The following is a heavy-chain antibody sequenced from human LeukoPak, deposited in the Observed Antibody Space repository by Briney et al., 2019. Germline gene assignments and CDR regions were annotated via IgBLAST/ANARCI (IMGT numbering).Heavy chain of an antibody. CDR3: AREGIVVVKDDAFDI. D-gene: IGHD3-22*01. J-gene: IGHJ3*02. Sequence: ASVKVSCKASGYTFTSYYMHWVRQAPGQGLEWMGIINPSGGSTSYAQKFQGRVTMTRDTSTSTVYMGLSSLRSEDTAVYYCAREGIVVVKDDAFDIWGQGTMVTVSS. CDR2: INPSGGST. V-gene: IGHV1-46*01. CDR1: GYTFTSYY.